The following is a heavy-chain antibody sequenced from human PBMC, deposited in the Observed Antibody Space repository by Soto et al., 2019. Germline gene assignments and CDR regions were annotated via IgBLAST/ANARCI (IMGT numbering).Heavy chain of an antibody. CDR2: IYYSGST. D-gene: IGHD3-3*01. V-gene: IGHV4-59*08. CDR1: GGSIGSYY. J-gene: IGHJ4*02. CDR3: ARGGWRQIDC. Sequence: QVQLQESGPGLVKPSETLSLTCSVSGGSIGSYYWSWIRQPPGKGLEWIGYIYYSGSTNYNPSLKSRVTISVDTYKNQFSLKLSSVTAADTAVYYCARGGWRQIDCWGQGTLVTVSS.